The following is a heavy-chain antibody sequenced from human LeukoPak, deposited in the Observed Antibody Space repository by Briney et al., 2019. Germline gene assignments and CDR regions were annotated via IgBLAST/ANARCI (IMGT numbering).Heavy chain of an antibody. CDR2: ISGSGGST. Sequence: GGSLRLSCAASGFTFSSYAMSWVRQAPGKGLEWVSAISGSGGSTYYADSVKGRFTISRDNSKNTLYLQMNSLRAEDTAVYYRAKSDGGSSRLKNPFDYWGQGTLVTVSS. CDR3: AKSDGGSSRLKNPFDY. V-gene: IGHV3-23*01. D-gene: IGHD6-13*01. J-gene: IGHJ4*02. CDR1: GFTFSSYA.